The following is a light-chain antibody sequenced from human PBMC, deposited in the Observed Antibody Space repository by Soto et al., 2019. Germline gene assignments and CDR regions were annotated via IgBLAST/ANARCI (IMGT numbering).Light chain of an antibody. CDR1: QSVSSSY. J-gene: IGKJ5*01. Sequence: EIVLTQSPGTLSLSPGEGATLSCRATQSVSSSYLAWYQQKPGQAPRLLIYDASSRATGIPDRFSGSGSGTDFTLTISRLEPEDFAVYYCQQYGSSSITFGQGTRLEIK. CDR2: DAS. CDR3: QQYGSSSIT. V-gene: IGKV3-20*01.